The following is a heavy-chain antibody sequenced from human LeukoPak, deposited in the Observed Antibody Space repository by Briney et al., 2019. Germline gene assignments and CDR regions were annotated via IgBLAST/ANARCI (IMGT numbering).Heavy chain of an antibody. CDR2: IWYDGSNK. CDR1: GFTFSSYG. V-gene: IGHV3-33*01. Sequence: GGSLRLSCAASGFTFSSYGMHWVRQAPGTGLEWVAVIWYDGSNKYYADSVKGRFTISRDNSKNTLYLQMNSLRAEDTAVYYCARELGYGHGFDYWGQGTLVTVSS. J-gene: IGHJ4*02. CDR3: ARELGYGHGFDY. D-gene: IGHD5-18*01.